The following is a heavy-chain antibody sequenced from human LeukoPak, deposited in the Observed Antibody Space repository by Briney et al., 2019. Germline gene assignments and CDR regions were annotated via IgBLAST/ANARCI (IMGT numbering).Heavy chain of an antibody. J-gene: IGHJ4*02. CDR2: IWYDGSKK. V-gene: IGHV3-33*01. Sequence: GGSLRLSCAASGFSFDTHGMHWDRQAPGKGLEWVAVIWYDGSKKYYADSVKGRFTISRDNSKKSLFLQMNSLRAEDTALYYCARDVFADSSGGSFDFWGQGTLVTVSS. CDR3: ARDVFADSSGGSFDF. D-gene: IGHD3-16*01. CDR1: GFSFDTHG.